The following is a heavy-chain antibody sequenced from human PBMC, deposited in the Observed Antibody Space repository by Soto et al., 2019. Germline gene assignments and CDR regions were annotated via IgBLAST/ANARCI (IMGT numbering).Heavy chain of an antibody. CDR3: ASYYYDSSGYYWIDY. V-gene: IGHV3-48*02. Sequence: GGSLRLSCAASGFTFSSYSMNWVRQAPGKGLEWVSYISSSSSTIYYADSVKGRFTISRDNAKNSLYLQMNSLRDEDTAVYYCASYYYDSSGYYWIDYWGQGTLVTVSS. CDR1: GFTFSSYS. J-gene: IGHJ4*02. D-gene: IGHD3-22*01. CDR2: ISSSSSTI.